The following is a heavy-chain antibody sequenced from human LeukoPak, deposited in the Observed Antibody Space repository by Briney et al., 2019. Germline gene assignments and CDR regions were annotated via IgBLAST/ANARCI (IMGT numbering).Heavy chain of an antibody. Sequence: RPGGSLRLSCAASGFTFSSYEMNWVRQAPGKGLEWVSYISSRGSAIYYADSVKGRFTISRDNAKNSLYLQMNSLRAEDTAVYFCARGTGYGVFDYWGQGTLVTVSS. CDR3: ARGTGYGVFDY. CDR1: GFTFSSYE. CDR2: ISSRGSAI. J-gene: IGHJ4*02. V-gene: IGHV3-48*03. D-gene: IGHD1-14*01.